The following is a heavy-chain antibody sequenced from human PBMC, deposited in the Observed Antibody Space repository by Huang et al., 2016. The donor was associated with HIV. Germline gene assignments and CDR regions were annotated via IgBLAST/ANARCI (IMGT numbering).Heavy chain of an antibody. CDR2: INHLGSP. J-gene: IGHJ5*02. CDR1: GGSLSGYF. V-gene: IGHV4-34*02. D-gene: IGHD3-10*01. Sequence: QVHLQQWGAGLLKSAETLSLTCAVYGGSLSGYFWSWLRQTPGKGLEWIGEINHLGSPNYNPSLKRRVYISMDGSKKQFSLKLRSISDADTAVYFCARDATKNPRGWFDPWGQGTLVTVSS. CDR3: ARDATKNPRGWFDP.